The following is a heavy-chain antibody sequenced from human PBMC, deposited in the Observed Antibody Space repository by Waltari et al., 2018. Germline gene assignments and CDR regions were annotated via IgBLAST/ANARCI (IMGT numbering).Heavy chain of an antibody. CDR3: ARVKVGATGGYFDY. D-gene: IGHD1-26*01. V-gene: IGHV3-53*01. CDR1: GFTVSSTS. Sequence: EVQLVESGGGLIQPGGSLRLSCAASGFTVSSTSMSWVRQAPGKGLEWVSVIYSGGSTYYADSVKGRFTISRDNSKNTLYLQMNSLRAEDTAVYYCARVKVGATGGYFDYWGQGTLVTVSS. CDR2: IYSGGST. J-gene: IGHJ4*02.